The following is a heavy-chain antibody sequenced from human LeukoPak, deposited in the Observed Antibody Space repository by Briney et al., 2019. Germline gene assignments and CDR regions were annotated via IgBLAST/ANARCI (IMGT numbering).Heavy chain of an antibody. Sequence: GGSLRLSCAVSGFTFNNYAMSWVRQAPGKGLEWVSGISGSGGSTYYEDSVKGRFTISRDNSKNTLYLQMNSLTAEDTAVYYCAKDSVPYYYGSGSYPDYWGQGTLVTVSS. CDR2: ISGSGGST. V-gene: IGHV3-23*01. CDR3: AKDSVPYYYGSGSYPDY. D-gene: IGHD3-10*01. J-gene: IGHJ4*02. CDR1: GFTFNNYA.